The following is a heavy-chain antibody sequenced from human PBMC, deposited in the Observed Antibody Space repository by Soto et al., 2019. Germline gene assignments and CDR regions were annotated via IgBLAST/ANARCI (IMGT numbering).Heavy chain of an antibody. J-gene: IGHJ4*02. CDR3: ARGVAVAGTFGY. D-gene: IGHD6-19*01. CDR2: INHSGST. V-gene: IGHV4-34*01. Sequence: QVQLQQWGAGLLKPSETLSLTCAVYGGSFSGYYWSWIRQPPGKGLEWIGEINHSGSTNYNPSLKGRVTISVDTSKNQFSLKLSSVTGADTAVYYCARGVAVAGTFGYWGQGTLVTVSS. CDR1: GGSFSGYY.